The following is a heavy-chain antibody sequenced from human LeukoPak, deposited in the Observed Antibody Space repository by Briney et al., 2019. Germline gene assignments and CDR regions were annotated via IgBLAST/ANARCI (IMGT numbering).Heavy chain of an antibody. V-gene: IGHV7-4-1*04. CDR2: INTNTGNP. CDR3: ARSRRVVVPSSLNAADDYYYYMDV. Sequence: ASVKVSCKTSGYTFTNYGLSWVRQAPGQGLECLGGINTNTGNPTYAQGFTGRYVFSFDTSVSMAYLQITSLTAEDTAIYYCARSRRVVVPSSLNAADDYYYYMDVWGKGTTVTVSS. D-gene: IGHD2-21*02. CDR1: GYTFTNYG. J-gene: IGHJ6*03.